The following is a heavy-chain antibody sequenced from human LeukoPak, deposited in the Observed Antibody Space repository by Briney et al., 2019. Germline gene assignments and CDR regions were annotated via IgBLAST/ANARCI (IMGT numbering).Heavy chain of an antibody. Sequence: ASVKVSCKASGYTFTSYYMHWVRQAPGQGLEWMGWITSYNGNTNYAQKFQGRVTMTTDTSTSTGYMELRSLRSDDTAVYYCARDVSGSYYAYWGQGTLVTVSS. CDR2: ITSYNGNT. CDR1: GYTFTSYY. J-gene: IGHJ4*02. CDR3: ARDVSGSYYAY. D-gene: IGHD1-26*01. V-gene: IGHV1-18*04.